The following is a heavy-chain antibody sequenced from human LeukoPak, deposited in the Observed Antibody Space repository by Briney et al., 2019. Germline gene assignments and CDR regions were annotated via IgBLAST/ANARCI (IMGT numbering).Heavy chain of an antibody. D-gene: IGHD3-22*01. Sequence: SETLSLTCTVSGGSISSYYWSWIRQPPGKGLEWIGYIYYRGSTNYNPSLKSRATVSADTSKTQVSLKLSSVTASDTAVYYCARHPVWHDGSVYYGYYFDYWGQGILVTVSS. CDR3: ARHPVWHDGSVYYGYYFDY. V-gene: IGHV4-59*08. J-gene: IGHJ4*02. CDR1: GGSISSYY. CDR2: IYYRGST.